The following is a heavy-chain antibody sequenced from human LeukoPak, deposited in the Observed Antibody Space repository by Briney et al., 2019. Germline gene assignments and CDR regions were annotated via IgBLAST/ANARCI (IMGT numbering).Heavy chain of an antibody. Sequence: PGGSLRLSCAASGFIFSNYAMTWVRQAPGKGLEWVSTISGSGGRTYYADSVKGHFTISRDNFKNTLHLQMSSLRAEDTAVYYCAKGDSVTTSQFDYWGQGTLVTVSS. CDR1: GFIFSNYA. J-gene: IGHJ4*02. CDR3: AKGDSVTTSQFDY. CDR2: ISGSGGRT. D-gene: IGHD4-17*01. V-gene: IGHV3-23*01.